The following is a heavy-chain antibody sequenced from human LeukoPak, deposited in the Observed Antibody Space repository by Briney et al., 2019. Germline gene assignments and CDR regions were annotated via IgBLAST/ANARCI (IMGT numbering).Heavy chain of an antibody. V-gene: IGHV3-30*18. J-gene: IGHJ6*02. CDR1: GFTFSSYG. D-gene: IGHD3-3*01. CDR3: AKGLSYDFWSGYYEYYYHGMDV. Sequence: GGSLRLSCAASGFTFSSYGMHWVRQAPGKGLEWVAVISYDGSNKYYADSVKGRFTISRDNSKNTLYLQMNSLRAEDTAVYYCAKGLSYDFWSGYYEYYYHGMDVWGQGTTVTVSS. CDR2: ISYDGSNK.